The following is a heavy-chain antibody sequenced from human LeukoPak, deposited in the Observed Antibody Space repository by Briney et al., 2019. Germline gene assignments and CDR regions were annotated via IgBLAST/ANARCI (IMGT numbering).Heavy chain of an antibody. J-gene: IGHJ3*02. CDR2: IYYSGST. V-gene: IGHV4-59*01. D-gene: IGHD6-13*01. CDR1: GGSISSYY. CDR3: ARYAERYSSSWYFLAFDI. Sequence: SETLSLTCTVSGGSISSYYWSWIRQPPGKGLELIGYIYYSGSTNYNPSLKSRVTISVDTSKNQFSLKLSSVTAADTAVYYCARYAERYSSSWYFLAFDIWGQGTMVTVSS.